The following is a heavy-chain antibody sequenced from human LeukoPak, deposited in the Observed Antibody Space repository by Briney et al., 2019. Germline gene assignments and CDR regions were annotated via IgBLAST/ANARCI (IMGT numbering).Heavy chain of an antibody. CDR1: GFTFSSYS. V-gene: IGHV3-21*01. CDR2: ISSSSSYI. D-gene: IGHD6-13*01. Sequence: GGSLRLSCAASGFTFSSYSMNWVRQAPGKGLEWVSSISSSSSYIYYADSVKGRFTISRDNAKNSLYLQMNSLRAEDTAVYYCARSRSSGGGYLDYWGQGTLVTVSS. J-gene: IGHJ4*02. CDR3: ARSRSSGGGYLDY.